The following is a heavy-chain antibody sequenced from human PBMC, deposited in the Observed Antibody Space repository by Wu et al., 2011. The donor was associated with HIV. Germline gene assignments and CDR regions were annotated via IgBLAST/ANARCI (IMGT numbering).Heavy chain of an antibody. CDR2: ISAYNGDT. CDR3: ARESIYRYCTGTTCYPDY. D-gene: IGHD2-2*01. CDR1: GYTFPDYG. V-gene: IGHV1-18*01. Sequence: QVQLVQSGAEVKKPGASVKVSCKTSGYTFPDYGITWVRQAPGQGLEWMGWISAYNGDTNYVQKLKGRVTMTTDTSTNTAYMELRSLTSDDTAVYFCARESIYRYCTGTTCYPDYWGQGTLVTVSS. J-gene: IGHJ4*01.